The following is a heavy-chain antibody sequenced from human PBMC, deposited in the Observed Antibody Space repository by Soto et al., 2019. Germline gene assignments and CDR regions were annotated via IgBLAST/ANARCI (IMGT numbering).Heavy chain of an antibody. CDR2: SYYSGST. Sequence: QVQLQESGPGLVKPSETLSLTCSVSNGSMNNYYWTWIRQPPGKGLEWIGYSYYSGSTNYNPSLKSRVTISVDTSKNQFSLKLISMTAADTDVYFCARSSGWDFDYWGQGVLVTVSS. CDR3: ARSSGWDFDY. D-gene: IGHD6-19*01. CDR1: NGSMNNYY. V-gene: IGHV4-59*01. J-gene: IGHJ4*02.